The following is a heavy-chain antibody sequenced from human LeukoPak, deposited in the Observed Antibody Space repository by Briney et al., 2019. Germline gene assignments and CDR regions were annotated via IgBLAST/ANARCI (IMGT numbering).Heavy chain of an antibody. V-gene: IGHV4-38-2*02. J-gene: IGHJ4*02. D-gene: IGHD2-15*01. Sequence: SETLSLTCTVSGYSISSGCYWGWIRQPPGKGLEWIGSIYHSGSTHYNPSIKSRVTISVDTSKNQFSLNLSSVTAADTAVYYCARDREFCSGGSCYGDFDYWGQGTLVTVSS. CDR2: IYHSGST. CDR1: GYSISSGCY. CDR3: ARDREFCSGGSCYGDFDY.